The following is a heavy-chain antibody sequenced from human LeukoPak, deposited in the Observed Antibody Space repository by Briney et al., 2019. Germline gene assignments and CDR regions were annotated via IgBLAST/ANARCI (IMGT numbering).Heavy chain of an antibody. CDR3: ARGPRGFWSGYYWDWFDP. Sequence: GSLRLSCAASGFTFSSYSMNWIRQPPGKGLEWIGEINHSGSTNYNPSLKSRVTISVDTSKNQFSLKLSSVTAADTAVYYCARGPRGFWSGYYWDWFDPWGQGTLVTVSS. CDR1: GFTFSSYS. D-gene: IGHD3-3*01. V-gene: IGHV4-34*01. CDR2: INHSGST. J-gene: IGHJ5*02.